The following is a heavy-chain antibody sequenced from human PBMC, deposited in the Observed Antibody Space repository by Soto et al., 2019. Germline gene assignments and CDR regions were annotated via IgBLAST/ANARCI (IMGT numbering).Heavy chain of an antibody. CDR3: AREVGHGWFDP. CDR1: GFTVSSNY. CDR2: IYSGGST. V-gene: IGHV3-53*04. J-gene: IGHJ5*02. Sequence: EVQLVESGGGLVQPGGSLRLSCAASGFTVSSNYMSWVRQAPGKGLEWVSVIYSGGSTYYADSVKGRFTISRHNFKNTLYLQMNSLRAEDTAVYYCAREVGHGWFDPGAREPWSPSPQ.